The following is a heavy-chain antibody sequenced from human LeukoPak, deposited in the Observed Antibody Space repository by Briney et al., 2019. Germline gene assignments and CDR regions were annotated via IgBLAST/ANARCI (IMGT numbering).Heavy chain of an antibody. CDR1: GYSFTSYW. CDR3: ARSRYCTTTSCRHFDY. CDR2: IYPADSDT. V-gene: IGHV5-51*01. J-gene: IGHJ4*02. Sequence: GSLKISCKGSGYSFTSYWIGWVRQMPGKGLEWMGIIYPADSDTRYSPSFQGQVTISADKSISTANLQWSSLKASDTAMYYCARSRYCTTTSCRHFDYWGQGTLVTVSS. D-gene: IGHD2-2*01.